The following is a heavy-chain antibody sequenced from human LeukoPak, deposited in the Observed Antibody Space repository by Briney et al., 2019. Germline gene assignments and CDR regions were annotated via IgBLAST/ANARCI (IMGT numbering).Heavy chain of an antibody. CDR2: FYPEDGET. V-gene: IGHV1-24*01. D-gene: IGHD3-22*01. J-gene: IGHJ4*02. CDR3: ATGDYYDSSGYFGPLLY. CDR1: GYTLTELS. Sequence: GASVKVSCKVSGYTLTELSMHWVRQAPGKGLEWMGGFYPEDGETIYAQKFQGRVTMTEDTSTDTAYTELSSLRSEDTAVYYCATGDYYDSSGYFGPLLYWGQGTLVTVSS.